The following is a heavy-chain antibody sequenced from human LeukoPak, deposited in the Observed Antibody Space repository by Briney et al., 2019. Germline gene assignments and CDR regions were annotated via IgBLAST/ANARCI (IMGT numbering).Heavy chain of an antibody. D-gene: IGHD3-10*01. CDR1: GFTFSSYA. Sequence: GGSLRLSCAASGFTFSSYAMTWVRQAPGRGLEWVSAISCSGGHTFYADSVQGRFTISRDNSRNTLYLQMNSLRVDDTAVYYCAKRVTMVRGVLGGGMDVWGQGTTVTVSS. CDR3: AKRVTMVRGVLGGGMDV. CDR2: ISCSGGHT. V-gene: IGHV3-23*01. J-gene: IGHJ6*02.